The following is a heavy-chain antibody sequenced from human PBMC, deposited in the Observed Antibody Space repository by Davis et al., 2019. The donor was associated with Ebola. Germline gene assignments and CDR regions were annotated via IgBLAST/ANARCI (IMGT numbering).Heavy chain of an antibody. D-gene: IGHD2-15*01. V-gene: IGHV1-18*01. J-gene: IGHJ4*02. CDR3: ARGYWSGGSCYAPDY. CDR1: GYTFTSYG. CDR2: ISAYNGNT. Sequence: VKVSCKASGYTFTSYGISWVRQAPGQGLEWMGWISAYNGNTNYAQKLQGRVTMTTNTPTRAAYMELRSLRSDDTAVYYCARGYWSGGSCYAPDYWGQGTLVTVSS.